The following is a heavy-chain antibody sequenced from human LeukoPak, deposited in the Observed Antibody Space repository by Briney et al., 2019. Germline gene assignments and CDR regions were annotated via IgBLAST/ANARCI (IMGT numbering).Heavy chain of an antibody. CDR3: ARSLGMGANLDY. V-gene: IGHV1-3*03. D-gene: IGHD1-26*01. Sequence: ASVKVSCKASGYTFSNYAMHWVRQAPGQRLEWMGWINAGNGNTRYSQEFKGRVTITRDTSASTVYMELSSLRSEDMAVYFCARSLGMGANLDYWGRGTLVTVSS. CDR1: GYTFSNYA. CDR2: INAGNGNT. J-gene: IGHJ4*02.